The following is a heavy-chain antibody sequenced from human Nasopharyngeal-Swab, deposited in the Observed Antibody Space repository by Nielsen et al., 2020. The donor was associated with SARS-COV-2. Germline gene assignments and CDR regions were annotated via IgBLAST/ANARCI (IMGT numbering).Heavy chain of an antibody. D-gene: IGHD6-19*01. Sequence: GGSLRLSCTVSGLAFSGYWMSWVRQAPGKGLEWVANINQAGREKYYVDSVKGRFTISRDNAKNSLLLEMNSLSAEDTAVYYCARDQTVAGYDFDYWGQGTLVTVSP. J-gene: IGHJ4*02. CDR1: GLAFSGYW. V-gene: IGHV3-7*05. CDR3: ARDQTVAGYDFDY. CDR2: INQAGREK.